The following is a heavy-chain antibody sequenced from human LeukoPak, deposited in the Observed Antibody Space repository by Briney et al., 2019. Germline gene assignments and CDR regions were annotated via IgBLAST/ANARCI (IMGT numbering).Heavy chain of an antibody. CDR3: AKVLDYDFWSGSPPYYYGMDV. J-gene: IGHJ6*02. CDR1: GFTFSRYS. V-gene: IGHV3-23*01. D-gene: IGHD3-3*01. CDR2: ITGSGDTT. Sequence: GGSLRLPCAASGFTFSRYSMTWVRQAPGKGLQWVSGITGSGDTTYYADSVKGRFTISRDNSKNTLYLQMNSLRAEDTAVYYCAKVLDYDFWSGSPPYYYGMDVWGQGTTVTVSS.